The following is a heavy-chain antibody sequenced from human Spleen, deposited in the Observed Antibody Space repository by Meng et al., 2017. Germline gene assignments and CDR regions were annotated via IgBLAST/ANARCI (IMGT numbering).Heavy chain of an antibody. CDR1: GGSISSGRYH. V-gene: IGHV4-39*07. J-gene: IGHJ4*02. CDR3: AREAAEFDY. D-gene: IGHD6-13*01. Sequence: SETLSLTCTVSGGSISSGRYHWSWIRLPPGKGLEWIGSIYHSGSTYYNPSLKSRVTISLDTSKNQFSLNLSSVTAADTAVYYCAREAAEFDYWGQGTLVTVSS. CDR2: IYHSGST.